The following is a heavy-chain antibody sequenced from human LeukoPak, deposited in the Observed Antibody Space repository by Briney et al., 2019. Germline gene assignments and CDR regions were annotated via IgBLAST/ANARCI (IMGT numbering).Heavy chain of an antibody. D-gene: IGHD2-15*01. CDR2: ISYDGSNK. CDR1: GSTFSSYA. V-gene: IGHV3-30-3*02. J-gene: IGHJ4*02. CDR3: AKLAAPFDY. Sequence: GRSLRLSCAASGSTFSSYAMHWVRQAPGKGLEWVAVISYDGSNKYYADSVKGRFTISRDNSKNTLYLQMNSLRAEDTAVYYCAKLAAPFDYWGQGTLVTVSS.